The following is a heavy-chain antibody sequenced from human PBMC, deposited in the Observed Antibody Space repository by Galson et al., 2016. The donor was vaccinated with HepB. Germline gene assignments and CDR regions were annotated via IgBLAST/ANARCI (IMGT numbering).Heavy chain of an antibody. Sequence: SLRLSCAASGFTFSNHSMHWVRQAPGKGLEYVSVISSNGDSTYYANSVKGRFTISRDNSKNTLYLQMSTLRAEDMAVYFCASAPTAWGFVDYWGQGTLVTVSS. CDR1: GFTFSNHS. V-gene: IGHV3-64*01. J-gene: IGHJ4*02. CDR3: ASAPTAWGFVDY. CDR2: ISSNGDST. D-gene: IGHD2-21*02.